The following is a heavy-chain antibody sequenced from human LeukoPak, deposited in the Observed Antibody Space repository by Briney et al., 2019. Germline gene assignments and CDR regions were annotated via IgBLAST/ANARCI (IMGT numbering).Heavy chain of an antibody. V-gene: IGHV3-23*01. CDR1: GFTFSNYW. CDR2: ISGGGGST. J-gene: IGHJ4*02. CDR3: AKGGKWDVTPFDY. D-gene: IGHD1-26*01. Sequence: GGSLRLSCAASGFTFSNYWIQWVRQAPGKGLEWVSTISGGGGSTYYADSVKGRFTISRDNSKNTLYLQVNSLRAEDTAVYYCAKGGKWDVTPFDYWGQGTLVTVSS.